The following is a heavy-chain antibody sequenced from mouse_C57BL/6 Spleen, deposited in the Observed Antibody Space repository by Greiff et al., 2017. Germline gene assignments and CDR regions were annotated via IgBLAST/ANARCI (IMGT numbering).Heavy chain of an antibody. J-gene: IGHJ2*01. V-gene: IGHV1-15*01. CDR1: GYTFTDYE. CDR2: IDPETGGT. Sequence: QVQLKESGAELVRPGASVTLSCKASGYTFTDYEMHWVKQTPVHGLEWIGAIDPETGGTAYNQKFKGKAILTADNSSSTAYMELRSLTSEDSAVYYCTRGGGLYYFDYWGQGTTLTVSS. CDR3: TRGGGLYYFDY.